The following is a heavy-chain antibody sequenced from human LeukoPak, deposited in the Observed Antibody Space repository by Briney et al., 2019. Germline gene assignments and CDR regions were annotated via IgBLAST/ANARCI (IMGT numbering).Heavy chain of an antibody. CDR3: ARGPLPIQRQLVRGGGAYYYFDY. J-gene: IGHJ4*02. CDR1: GFTFSSYG. Sequence: GGSLRLSCAASGFTFSSYGMHWVRQAPGKGLEWVAVIWYDGSNKYYADSVKGRFTISRDNSKNTLYLQMNSLRAEDTAVYYCARGPLPIQRQLVRGGGAYYYFDYWGQGTLVTVSS. V-gene: IGHV3-33*01. CDR2: IWYDGSNK. D-gene: IGHD6-13*01.